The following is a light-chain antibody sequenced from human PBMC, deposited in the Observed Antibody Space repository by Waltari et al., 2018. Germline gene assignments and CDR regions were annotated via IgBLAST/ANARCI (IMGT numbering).Light chain of an antibody. CDR2: DVS. CDR1: ETVTSH. CDR3: QQYYEWQT. V-gene: IGKV3D-15*01. J-gene: IGKJ1*01. Sequence: EIVMTQSPAVLSVSPGQRATLSCRASETVTSHLAWYQQKPGQAPRPLIYDVSTRAAGIPARFSGSGSETEFTLTVTSLQSEDCAVYYCQQYYEWQTFGPGTKVEIK.